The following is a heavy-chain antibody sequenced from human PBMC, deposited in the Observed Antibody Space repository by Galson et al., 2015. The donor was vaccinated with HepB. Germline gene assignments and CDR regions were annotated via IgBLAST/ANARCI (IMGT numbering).Heavy chain of an antibody. CDR2: MNPNSDNT. Sequence: SVKVSCKASGYTFISYDINWVRQATGQGLEWMGWMNPNSDNTGYAQKFQGRVTMTRNTSISTVYMELSSLRSEDTAVYYCARGGKWLVNYYYYAMDVWGQGTTVTVSS. J-gene: IGHJ6*02. CDR3: ARGGKWLVNYYYYAMDV. D-gene: IGHD6-19*01. V-gene: IGHV1-8*01. CDR1: GYTFISYD.